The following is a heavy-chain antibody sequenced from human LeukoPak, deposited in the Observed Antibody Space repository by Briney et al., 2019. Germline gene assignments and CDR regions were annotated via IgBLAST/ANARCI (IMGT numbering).Heavy chain of an antibody. Sequence: SETLSLTCAVSGWSFSGYYWSWFRQPPPKGLEGIGEINHSGSTNYNPSLKSRVTISVDTSKNQFSLKLSSVTAADTAVYYCARGGIRYFDWLSFDIWGQGTMVTVSS. V-gene: IGHV4-34*01. CDR3: ARGGIRYFDWLSFDI. CDR2: INHSGST. CDR1: GWSFSGYY. J-gene: IGHJ3*02. D-gene: IGHD3-9*01.